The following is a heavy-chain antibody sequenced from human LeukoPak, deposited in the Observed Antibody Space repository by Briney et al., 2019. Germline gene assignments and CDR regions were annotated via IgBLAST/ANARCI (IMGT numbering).Heavy chain of an antibody. J-gene: IGHJ5*02. D-gene: IGHD1-1*01. CDR2: ISSSSSYI. Sequence: GGSLRLSCAASGFTFSSYSMNWVRQAPGKGLEWVSSISSSSSYIYYADSVKGRFTISRDDAKNSLYLQMNSLRAEDTAVYYCARSGTTGTTCWFDPWGQGTLVTVSS. CDR1: GFTFSSYS. V-gene: IGHV3-21*01. CDR3: ARSGTTGTTCWFDP.